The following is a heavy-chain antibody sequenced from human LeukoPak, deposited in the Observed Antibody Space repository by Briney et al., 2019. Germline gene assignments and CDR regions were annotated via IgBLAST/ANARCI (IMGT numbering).Heavy chain of an antibody. CDR3: AKDRGGLRVGYFDY. V-gene: IGHV3-23*01. D-gene: IGHD1-26*01. J-gene: IGHJ4*02. Sequence: GGSLRLSCAASGFTFSSYVMSWVRQAPGKGLEWVSAISGSGGSTYYADSVKGRFTISRDNSKNTLYLQMNSLRAEDTAVYYCAKDRGGLRVGYFDYWGQGTLVTVSS. CDR1: GFTFSSYV. CDR2: ISGSGGST.